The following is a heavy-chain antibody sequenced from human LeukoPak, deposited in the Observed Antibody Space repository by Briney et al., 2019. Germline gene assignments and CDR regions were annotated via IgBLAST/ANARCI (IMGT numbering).Heavy chain of an antibody. CDR3: ATDGGATVTTNY. V-gene: IGHV1-24*01. J-gene: IGHJ4*02. Sequence: ASVKVSCKASGGTFSSYAISWVRQAPGQGLEWMGGFDPEDGETIYAQKFQGRVTMTEDTSTDTAYMELSSLRSEDTAVYYCATDGGATVTTNYWGQGTLVTVSS. CDR2: FDPEDGET. CDR1: GGTFSSYA. D-gene: IGHD4-17*01.